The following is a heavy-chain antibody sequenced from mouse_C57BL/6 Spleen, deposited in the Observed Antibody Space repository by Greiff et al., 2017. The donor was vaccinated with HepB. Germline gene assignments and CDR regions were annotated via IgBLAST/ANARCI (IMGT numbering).Heavy chain of an antibody. CDR1: GFTFSDYY. CDR3: ARQEAGNYYYFDY. J-gene: IGHJ2*01. Sequence: EVQLVESGGGLVQPGGSLKLSCAASGFTFSDYYMYWVRQTPEKRLEWVAYISNGGGSTYYPDTVKGRFTISRDNAKNTLYLQMSRLKSEDTAMYYCARQEAGNYYYFDYWGQGTTLTVSS. CDR2: ISNGGGST. D-gene: IGHD2-1*01. V-gene: IGHV5-12*01.